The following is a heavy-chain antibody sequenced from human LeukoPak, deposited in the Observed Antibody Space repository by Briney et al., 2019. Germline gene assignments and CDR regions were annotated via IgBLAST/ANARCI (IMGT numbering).Heavy chain of an antibody. Sequence: GGSLRLSCVASGFTFSSYAMSWVRETPAGGLEWVSSLRGNGDAFYADSVKGRFTLSRDESRNTVYLQLNKLRVEDTAIYYCAKASWVSTADAVLWGQGTVVTVSS. D-gene: IGHD3-16*01. J-gene: IGHJ4*02. CDR2: LRGNGDA. V-gene: IGHV3-23*01. CDR1: GFTFSSYA. CDR3: AKASWVSTADAVL.